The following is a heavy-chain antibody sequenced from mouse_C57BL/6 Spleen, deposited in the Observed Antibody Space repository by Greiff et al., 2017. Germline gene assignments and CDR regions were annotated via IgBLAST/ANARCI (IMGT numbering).Heavy chain of an antibody. V-gene: IGHV1-69*01. CDR1: GYTFTSYW. CDR3: ARSNDGYYSN. J-gene: IGHJ2*01. CDR2: IDPSDSYT. D-gene: IGHD2-3*01. Sequence: VQLQQSGAELVMPGASVKLSCKASGYTFTSYWMHWVKQRPGQGLEWIGEIDPSDSYTNYNQKFKGKSTLTVDKSSSTAYMQLSSLTSEDSAVYYCARSNDGYYSNWGQGTTLTVSS.